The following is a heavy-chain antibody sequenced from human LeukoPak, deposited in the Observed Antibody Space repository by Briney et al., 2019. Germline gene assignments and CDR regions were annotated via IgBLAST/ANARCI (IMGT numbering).Heavy chain of an antibody. D-gene: IGHD3-3*01. V-gene: IGHV3-23*01. J-gene: IGHJ4*02. Sequence: GGSLRLSCAACGFTFSSYDMHWVRQATGKGLEWVSAISGSGGSTYYADSVKGRFTISRDNSNNTLFLQMDSLRPEDTAVYYCAKDRSEWLLVGGYFDYWGQGTLLTVSS. CDR3: AKDRSEWLLVGGYFDY. CDR2: ISGSGGST. CDR1: GFTFSSYD.